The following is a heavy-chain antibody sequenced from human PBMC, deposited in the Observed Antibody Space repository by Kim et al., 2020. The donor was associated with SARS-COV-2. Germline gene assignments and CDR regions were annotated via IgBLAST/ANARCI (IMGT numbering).Heavy chain of an antibody. CDR1: GFTFSSYE. CDR3: ARDRGRDGYNYCFDY. D-gene: IGHD5-12*01. V-gene: IGHV3-48*03. CDR2: ISSSGSTI. J-gene: IGHJ4*02. Sequence: GSLRLSCAASGFTFSSYEMNWVRQAPGKGLEWVSYISSSGSTIYYADSVKGRFTISRDNAKNSLYLQMNSLRAEDTAVYYCARDRGRDGYNYCFDYWGQGTLVTVSS.